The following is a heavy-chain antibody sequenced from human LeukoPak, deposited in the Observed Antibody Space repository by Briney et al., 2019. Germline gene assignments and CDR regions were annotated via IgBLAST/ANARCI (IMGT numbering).Heavy chain of an antibody. Sequence: PGGSLRLSCEASGFTFSNYSMNWVRQAPGQGLEWISYISSSSGTIYYADSVKGRFTISRDNAKNSLYLQMNSLRDEDTAVYYCARYLWFGSSQRFDYWGQGTLVTVSS. CDR2: ISSSSGTI. J-gene: IGHJ4*02. D-gene: IGHD3-10*01. CDR3: ARYLWFGSSQRFDY. V-gene: IGHV3-48*02. CDR1: GFTFSNYS.